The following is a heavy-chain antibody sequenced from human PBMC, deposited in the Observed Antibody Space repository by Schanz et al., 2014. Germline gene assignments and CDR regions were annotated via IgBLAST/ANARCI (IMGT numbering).Heavy chain of an antibody. Sequence: EVQLLESGGGLVQPGGSLRLSCAASGFTFSSYAMSWVRQAPGKGLEWVSAISGGGGTTYYADSVKGRFTISRDNSKNTLYLQMNSLRAVDTAVYYCAKGRFGELSAFDIWGQGTMVTVSS. CDR1: GFTFSSYA. CDR3: AKGRFGELSAFDI. CDR2: ISGGGGTT. V-gene: IGHV3-23*01. D-gene: IGHD3-10*01. J-gene: IGHJ3*02.